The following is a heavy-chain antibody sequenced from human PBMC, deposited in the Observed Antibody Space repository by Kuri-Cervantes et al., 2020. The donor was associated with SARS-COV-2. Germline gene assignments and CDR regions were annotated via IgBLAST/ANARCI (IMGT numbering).Heavy chain of an antibody. J-gene: IGHJ4*02. CDR2: ISSSGSTI. V-gene: IGHV3-48*01. CDR3: AREVTYYYDSSGYYILDY. D-gene: IGHD3-22*01. Sequence: GESLKISCAGSGITFASYTLNWVRQAPGKGLEWVSYISSSGSTIYYADSVKGRFTISRDNSKNTLYLQMNSLSAEDTAVYYCAREVTYYYDSSGYYILDYWGQGTLVTVSS. CDR1: GITFASYT.